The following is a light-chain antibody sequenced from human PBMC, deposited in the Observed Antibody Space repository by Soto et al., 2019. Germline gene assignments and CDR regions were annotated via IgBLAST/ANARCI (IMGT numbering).Light chain of an antibody. CDR3: CSYAGRPYV. Sequence: QSALTQPRSVSGSPGQSVTISCTGTSSDVGGYNYVSWYQQYPGKAPKLMIYDVSKRPSGVPDRFSGSKSGNTASLTISGVQAEDEADSYCCSYAGRPYVFGTGTKLTVL. J-gene: IGLJ1*01. V-gene: IGLV2-11*01. CDR1: SSDVGGYNY. CDR2: DVS.